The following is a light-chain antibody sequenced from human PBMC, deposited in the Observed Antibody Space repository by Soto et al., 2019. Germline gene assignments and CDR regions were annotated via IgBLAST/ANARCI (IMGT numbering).Light chain of an antibody. CDR2: RND. J-gene: IGLJ1*01. Sequence: QSVLTQPPSASGTPGQRVTISCSGSSSNIGKTTVHWFQQLPGTAPKVLIYRNDQRPSGVPDRFSGSTSGTSASLAINGLQPDDEADYYCAAWDDRLSAHVFGTGTKVTVL. CDR3: AAWDDRLSAHV. V-gene: IGLV1-44*01. CDR1: SSNIGKTT.